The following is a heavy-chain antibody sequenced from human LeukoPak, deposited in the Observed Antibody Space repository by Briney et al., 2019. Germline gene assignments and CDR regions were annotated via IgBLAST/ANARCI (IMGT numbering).Heavy chain of an antibody. CDR1: GFTFSSYR. Sequence: PGGSLRLSCAASGFTFSSYRMNWVRQAPGKGLEWVSSISSSSSDIKYADSVKGRFTISRDNAKNSLYLQMNSLRAEDTAVYYCARDGGGIDYWGQGTLVTVSS. CDR2: ISSSSSDI. V-gene: IGHV3-21*01. D-gene: IGHD3-16*01. CDR3: ARDGGGIDY. J-gene: IGHJ4*02.